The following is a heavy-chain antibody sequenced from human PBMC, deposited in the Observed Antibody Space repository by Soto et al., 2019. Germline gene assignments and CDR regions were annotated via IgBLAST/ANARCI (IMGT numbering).Heavy chain of an antibody. Sequence: ASVKVSCKASGYTFTSYYMHWVRQAPGQGLEWMGIINPSGGSTSYAQKFQGRVTMTRDTSTSTVYMELRSLRSEDTAVYYCAVIAAADPFDYWGQGTLVTVSS. CDR3: AVIAAADPFDY. J-gene: IGHJ4*02. V-gene: IGHV1-46*01. CDR2: INPSGGST. CDR1: GYTFTSYY. D-gene: IGHD6-13*01.